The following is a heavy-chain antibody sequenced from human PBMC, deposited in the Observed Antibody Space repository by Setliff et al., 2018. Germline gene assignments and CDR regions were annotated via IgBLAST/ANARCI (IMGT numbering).Heavy chain of an antibody. CDR1: GYSFSTYA. CDR2: INTNTGDP. D-gene: IGHD3-16*02. Sequence: ASVKVSCKASGYSFSTYAMSWIRQAPGQGLEWMGWINTNTGDPSYAQGFTGRFVFSLDTSVSTAYLQISSLKPEDTAMYYCARASRFATIVWKGDYYMDVWGKGTTVTVSS. V-gene: IGHV7-4-1*02. CDR3: ARASRFATIVWKGDYYMDV. J-gene: IGHJ6*03.